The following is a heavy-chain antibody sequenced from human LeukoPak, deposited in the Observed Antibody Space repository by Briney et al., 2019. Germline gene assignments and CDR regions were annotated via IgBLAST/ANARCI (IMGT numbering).Heavy chain of an antibody. V-gene: IGHV1-24*01. CDR1: GYTLTELS. CDR3: ATVPLDYYGSGSYYDY. J-gene: IGHJ4*02. D-gene: IGHD3-10*01. Sequence: ASVKVSCKVSGYTLTELSMHWLRQAPRKGLEWMGGLDPEDGETIYAQKFQGRVTMTEDTSTDTAYMELSSLRSEDTAVYYCATVPLDYYGSGSYYDYWGQGTLVTVSS. CDR2: LDPEDGET.